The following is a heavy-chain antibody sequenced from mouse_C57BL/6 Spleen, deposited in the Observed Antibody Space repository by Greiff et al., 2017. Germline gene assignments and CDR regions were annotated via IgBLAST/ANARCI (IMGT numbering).Heavy chain of an antibody. J-gene: IGHJ3*01. CDR1: GFTFSDYG. V-gene: IGHV5-17*01. Sequence: DVQLVESGGGLVKPGGSLKLSCAASGFTFSDYGMHWVRQAPEKGLEWVAYISSGSSTIYYADTVKGRFTISRDNAKNTLFLQMTSLRSEDTAMYYCARRAGTEFAYWGQGTLVTVSA. CDR2: ISSGSSTI. D-gene: IGHD4-1*01. CDR3: ARRAGTEFAY.